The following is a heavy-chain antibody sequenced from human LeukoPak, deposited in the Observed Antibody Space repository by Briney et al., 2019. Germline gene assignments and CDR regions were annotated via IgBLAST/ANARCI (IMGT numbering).Heavy chain of an antibody. CDR3: AKDTVKVTTIRRVPHYMDV. Sequence: GGSLRLSCAASGFTFISYGMHWVRQAPGKGLEWVTFIRYDGSNKYYADSVKGRFVISRDNSKNTLYLQMNSLRAEDTAVYYCAKDTVKVTTIRRVPHYMDVWGKGTTVTISS. CDR1: GFTFISYG. J-gene: IGHJ6*03. V-gene: IGHV3-30*02. CDR2: IRYDGSNK. D-gene: IGHD5-12*01.